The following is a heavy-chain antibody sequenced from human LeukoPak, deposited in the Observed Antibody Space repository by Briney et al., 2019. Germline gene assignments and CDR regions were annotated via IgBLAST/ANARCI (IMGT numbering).Heavy chain of an antibody. CDR3: ARDPESSGSYYNWFDP. D-gene: IGHD1-26*01. CDR1: GFTFDDYG. J-gene: IGHJ5*02. Sequence: GGSLRLSCAASGFTFDDYGMSWVRQAPGKGLEWVSAISGSGGSTYYADSVKGRFTISRDNSKNTLYLQMNSLRAEDTAVYYCARDPESSGSYYNWFDPWGQGTLVTVSS. CDR2: ISGSGGST. V-gene: IGHV3-23*01.